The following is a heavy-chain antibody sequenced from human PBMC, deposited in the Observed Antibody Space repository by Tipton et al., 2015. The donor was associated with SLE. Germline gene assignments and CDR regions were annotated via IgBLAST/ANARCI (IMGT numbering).Heavy chain of an antibody. CDR1: GGSISSHY. V-gene: IGHV4-59*11. Sequence: LRLSCTVSGGSISSHYWSWIRQAPGKGLEWIGYISNSETTNYNPSLKSRVTISVDASKNQYSLKLTSVTAADTAVYYCAGDPGDSYWDYYYGMDVWGQGTMVTVSS. J-gene: IGHJ6*02. D-gene: IGHD3-10*01. CDR2: ISNSETT. CDR3: AGDPGDSYWDYYYGMDV.